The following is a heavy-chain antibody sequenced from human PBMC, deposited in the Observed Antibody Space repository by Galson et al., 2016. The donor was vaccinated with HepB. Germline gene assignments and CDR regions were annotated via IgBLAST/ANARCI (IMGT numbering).Heavy chain of an antibody. J-gene: IGHJ3*02. CDR3: ASQGYCGGDCYKGLGAFDI. V-gene: IGHV3-23*01. CDR2: ISGSGGST. D-gene: IGHD2-21*02. CDR1: GPTYSSLA. Sequence: ASGPTYSSLAMSWVRQAPGKGLEWVSGISGSGGSTYNADSVKGRFTITRDSSLYLQMNSLRVEDTAVYYCASQGYCGGDCYKGLGAFDIWGPGTMVTVSS.